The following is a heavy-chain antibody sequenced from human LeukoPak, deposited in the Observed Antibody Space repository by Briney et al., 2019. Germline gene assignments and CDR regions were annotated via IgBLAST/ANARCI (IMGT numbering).Heavy chain of an antibody. CDR2: ISSSGSTI. D-gene: IGHD6-19*01. J-gene: IGHJ4*02. V-gene: IGHV3-48*03. CDR3: ATGGGSGRYGFPFDC. CDR1: GFTFSSYE. Sequence: GSLRLSCAASGFTFSSYEMNWVRQAPGKGLEWVSYISSSGSTIYYADSVKGRFTISRDNAKNSLYLQMNSLRAEDTAVYYCATGGGSGRYGFPFDCWGQGTLVTVSS.